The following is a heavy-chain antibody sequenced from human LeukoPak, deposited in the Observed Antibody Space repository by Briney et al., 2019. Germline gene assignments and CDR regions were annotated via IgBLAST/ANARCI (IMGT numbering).Heavy chain of an antibody. Sequence: SETLSLTCAVYGGSFSGYYWSWIRQPPGKGLEWIGEINHSGSTNYNPSLKSRVTISVDTSKNQFSLKLSSVTAADTAVYYCARLYCSSTSCYIGGDGDYWGQGTLVTVSS. D-gene: IGHD2-2*02. V-gene: IGHV4-34*01. CDR1: GGSFSGYY. J-gene: IGHJ4*02. CDR3: ARLYCSSTSCYIGGDGDY. CDR2: INHSGST.